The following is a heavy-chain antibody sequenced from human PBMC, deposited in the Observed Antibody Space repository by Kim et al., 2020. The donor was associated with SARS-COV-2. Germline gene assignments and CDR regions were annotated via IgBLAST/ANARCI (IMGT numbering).Heavy chain of an antibody. V-gene: IGHV3-11*05. D-gene: IGHD2-2*01. CDR1: GFTFSDYY. Sequence: GGSLRLSCAASGFTFSDYYMSWIRQAPGKGLEWVSYISSSSSYTNYADSVKGRFTISRDNAKNSLYLQMNSLRAEDTAVYYCAREVVDCSSTSCYYYYYGMDVWGQGTTVTVSS. CDR3: AREVVDCSSTSCYYYYYGMDV. CDR2: ISSSSSYT. J-gene: IGHJ6*02.